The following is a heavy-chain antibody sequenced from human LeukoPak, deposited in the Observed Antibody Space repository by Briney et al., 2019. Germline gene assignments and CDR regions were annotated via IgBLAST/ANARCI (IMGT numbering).Heavy chain of an antibody. J-gene: IGHJ4*02. CDR1: GGSFSGYC. CDR3: ARGSGSGWLRPRFDY. CDR2: INHSGST. V-gene: IGHV4-34*01. Sequence: PSETLSLTCAVYGGSFSGYCWSWIRQPPGKGLEWIGEINHSGSTNYNPSLKSRVTISVDTSKNQFSLKLSSVTAADTAVYYCARGSGSGWLRPRFDYWGQGTLVTVSS. D-gene: IGHD6-19*01.